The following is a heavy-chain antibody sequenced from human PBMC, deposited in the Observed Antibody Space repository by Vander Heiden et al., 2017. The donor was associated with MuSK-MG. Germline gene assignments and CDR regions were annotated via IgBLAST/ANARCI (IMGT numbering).Heavy chain of an antibody. V-gene: IGHV3-15*02. J-gene: IGHJ4*02. Sequence: EVQLVESGGALVKPGGSLRLSCAASGVTFKNAWMSWVRQVQGKGLEWVGRIKRKADGGTADYASPVKGRFTISRDDSRNTLYLQMDSLKTEDTAVYYCTTGFGGYGYWGQGTLVTVSS. CDR3: TTGFGGYGY. CDR2: IKRKADGGTA. D-gene: IGHD5-12*01. CDR1: GVTFKNAW.